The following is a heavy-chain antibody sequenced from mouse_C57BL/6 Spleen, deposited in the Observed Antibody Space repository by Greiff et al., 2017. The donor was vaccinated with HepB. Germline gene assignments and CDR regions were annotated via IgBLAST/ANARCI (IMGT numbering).Heavy chain of an antibody. CDR3: ARGGNPYYFDY. V-gene: IGHV1-52*01. D-gene: IGHD2-1*01. CDR2: IDPSDSET. Sequence: QVQLQQPGAELVRPGSSVKLSCKASGYTFTSYWMHWVKQRPIQGLEWIGNIDPSDSETHYNQKFKDKATLTVDKSSSTAYMKLSSLTSEDSAVYYCARGGNPYYFDYWGQGTTLTVSS. CDR1: GYTFTSYW. J-gene: IGHJ2*01.